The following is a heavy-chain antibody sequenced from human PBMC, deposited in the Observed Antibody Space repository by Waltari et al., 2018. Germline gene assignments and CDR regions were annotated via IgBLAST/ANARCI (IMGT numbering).Heavy chain of an antibody. CDR2: CSSSSSYI. CDR3: AREAGMSDY. CDR1: GFTFSSYS. J-gene: IGHJ4*02. V-gene: IGHV3-21*01. Sequence: EVQLVESGGGLVKPGGSLRLSCAASGFTFSSYSMNWVRQAPGKGLELVSSCSSSSSYIYYADSVKGRFTISRDNAKNSLYLQRNSLRAEDTAVYYCAREAGMSDYWGQGTLVTVSS.